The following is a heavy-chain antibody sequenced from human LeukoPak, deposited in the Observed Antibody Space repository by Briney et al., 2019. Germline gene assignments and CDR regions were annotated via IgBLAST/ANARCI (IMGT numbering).Heavy chain of an antibody. CDR3: ARREVTSSWYVDL. V-gene: IGHV4-59*08. CDR1: GGSISNYY. CDR2: IYNSGST. J-gene: IGHJ2*01. D-gene: IGHD4-17*01. Sequence: SETLSLTCTVSGGSISNYYWSWIRQSPGKGLEWIAYIYNSGSTNYNPSLKSRVTISVDTSKNQFSLKLSSVTAADTAVYYCARREVTSSWYVDLWGRGTLVTVSS.